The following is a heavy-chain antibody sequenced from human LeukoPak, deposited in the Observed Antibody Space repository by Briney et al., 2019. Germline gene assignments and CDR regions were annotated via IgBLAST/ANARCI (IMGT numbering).Heavy chain of an antibody. CDR3: ARVWTSGALDY. CDR2: ISNDGVNT. Sequence: GGSLRLSCAASAFTFSTYAMHWVRQAPGKGLEYVSAISNDGVNTYYANSVKGRFTISRDNSKNTLYLQMGSLRAEDMAVYYCARVWTSGALDYWGQGTLVTVSS. J-gene: IGHJ4*02. D-gene: IGHD1-1*01. V-gene: IGHV3-64*01. CDR1: AFTFSTYA.